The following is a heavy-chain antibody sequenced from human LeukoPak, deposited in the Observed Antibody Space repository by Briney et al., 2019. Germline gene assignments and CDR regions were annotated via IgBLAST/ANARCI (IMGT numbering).Heavy chain of an antibody. CDR1: GYSFTNYW. J-gene: IGHJ4*02. CDR3: ARATMVRGVIRTIDY. CDR2: IYPGDSDT. Sequence: PGESLKISCKGSGYSFTNYWIGWVRQMPGKGLEWMGIIYPGDSDTRYSPSFQGQVTISADKSISTAYLQWSSLKASDTAMYYCARATMVRGVIRTIDYWGQGTLVTVSS. D-gene: IGHD3-10*01. V-gene: IGHV5-51*01.